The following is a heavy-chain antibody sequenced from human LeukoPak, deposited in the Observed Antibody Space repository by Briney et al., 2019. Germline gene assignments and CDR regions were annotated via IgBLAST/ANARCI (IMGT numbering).Heavy chain of an antibody. Sequence: GGSLRLSCAASGFTVSSNYMSWVRQAPGKGLEWVSVIYSGGSTYYADSVKGRFTVSRDNSKNTLYLQMNSLRAEDTAVYYCAKSATLQLVALDYWGQGTLVTVSS. CDR1: GFTVSSNY. D-gene: IGHD6-6*01. V-gene: IGHV3-53*01. CDR2: IYSGGST. CDR3: AKSATLQLVALDY. J-gene: IGHJ4*02.